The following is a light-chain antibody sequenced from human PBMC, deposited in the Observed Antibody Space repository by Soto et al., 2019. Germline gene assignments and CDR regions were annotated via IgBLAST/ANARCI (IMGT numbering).Light chain of an antibody. Sequence: DIQMTQSPSSVSASVGDRITITCRASQDISRWLAWYQQKPGRAPNLLIYTASTLESGVPSRFSGSGSGTDFTLTISHLQPEEFATYYCQQVDSFPLTFGGGTKVEIK. CDR3: QQVDSFPLT. CDR2: TAS. J-gene: IGKJ4*01. V-gene: IGKV1D-12*01. CDR1: QDISRW.